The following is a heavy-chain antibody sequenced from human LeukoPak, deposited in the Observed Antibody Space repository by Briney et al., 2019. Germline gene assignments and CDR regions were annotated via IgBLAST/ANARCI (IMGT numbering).Heavy chain of an antibody. D-gene: IGHD3-16*01. V-gene: IGHV1-69*13. CDR1: GGTFSSYA. CDR2: IIPIFGTA. J-gene: IGHJ5*02. CDR3: ARDSIMITFGGVIQGRYNWFDP. Sequence: GASVKVSCKASGGTFSSYAISWVRQAPGQGLEWMGGIIPIFGTANYAQKFQGRVTITADESTSTAYMELSSLRSEDTAVCYCARDSIMITFGGVIQGRYNWFDPWGQGTLVTVSS.